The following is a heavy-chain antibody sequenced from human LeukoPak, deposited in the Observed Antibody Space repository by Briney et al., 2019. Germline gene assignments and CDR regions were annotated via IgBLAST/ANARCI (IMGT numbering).Heavy chain of an antibody. D-gene: IGHD1-26*01. V-gene: IGHV1-24*01. CDR1: GYTLTELS. CDR2: FDPEDGET. J-gene: IGHJ4*02. Sequence: ASVKVSCKVSGYTLTELSMHWVRQAPGKGLEWMGGFDPEDGETINAQKFQGRVTMTEDTSTDTAYMELSSLRSEDTAVYYCASIVGATQNIDYWGQGTLVTVSS. CDR3: ASIVGATQNIDY.